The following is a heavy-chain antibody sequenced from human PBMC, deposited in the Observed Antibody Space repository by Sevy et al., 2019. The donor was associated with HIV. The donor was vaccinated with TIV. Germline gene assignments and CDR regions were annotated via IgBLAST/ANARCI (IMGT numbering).Heavy chain of an antibody. CDR3: AKAPNGYYGSGREGYYFDY. V-gene: IGHV3-23*01. D-gene: IGHD3-10*01. J-gene: IGHJ4*02. CDR1: GFTFSSYA. Sequence: GGSLRLSCAASGFTFSSYAMSWVRQAPGKGLEWVSAISGSGGSTYYADSVTGRFTISRDNSKNTLYLQMNSLRAEDTAVYYCAKAPNGYYGSGREGYYFDYWGQGTLVTVSS. CDR2: ISGSGGST.